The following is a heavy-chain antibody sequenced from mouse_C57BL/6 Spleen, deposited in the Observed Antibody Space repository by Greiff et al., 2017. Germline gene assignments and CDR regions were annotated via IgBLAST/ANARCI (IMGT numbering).Heavy chain of an antibody. CDR2: ISSGGDYI. CDR3: TRDGGYYGYLDY. V-gene: IGHV5-9-1*02. D-gene: IGHD2-1*01. CDR1: GFTFSSYA. J-gene: IGHJ2*01. Sequence: EVKLQESGEGLVKPGGSLKLSCAASGFTFSSYAMSWVRQTPEKRLEWVAYISSGGDYIYYADTVKGRFTISRDNARNTLYLQMSSLKSEDTAMYYCTRDGGYYGYLDYWGQGTTLTVSS.